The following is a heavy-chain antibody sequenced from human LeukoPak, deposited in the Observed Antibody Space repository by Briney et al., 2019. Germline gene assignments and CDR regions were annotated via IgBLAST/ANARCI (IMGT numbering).Heavy chain of an antibody. V-gene: IGHV3-33*01. CDR2: IGYDGSNK. J-gene: IGHJ6*02. CDR3: ARDISYCGGDCYPYYYYGMDV. Sequence: GGSLRLSCAASGFTFSSYGMHWVRQAPGKGLEWVAVIGYDGSNKYYADSVKGRFTISRDNSKNTLYLQMNSLRAEDTAVYYCARDISYCGGDCYPYYYYGMDVWGQGTTVTVSS. D-gene: IGHD2-21*02. CDR1: GFTFSSYG.